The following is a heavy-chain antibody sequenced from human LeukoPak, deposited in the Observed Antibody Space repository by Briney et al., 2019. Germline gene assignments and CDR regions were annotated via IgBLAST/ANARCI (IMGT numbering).Heavy chain of an antibody. J-gene: IGHJ5*02. CDR3: ARVGLLPDLYNWFDP. CDR1: GGPISSSSYY. D-gene: IGHD2-21*01. CDR2: IYYSGST. V-gene: IGHV4-39*01. Sequence: SETLSLTCTVSGGPISSSSYYWGWIRQPPGKGLEWIGSIYYSGSTYYNPSLKSRVTISVDTSKNQFSLKLSSVTAADTAVYYCARVGLLPDLYNWFDPWGQGTLVTVSS.